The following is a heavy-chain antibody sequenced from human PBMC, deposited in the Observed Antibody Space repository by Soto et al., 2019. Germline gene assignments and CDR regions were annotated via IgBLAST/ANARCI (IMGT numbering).Heavy chain of an antibody. CDR3: TSCDPGTYGMDV. V-gene: IGHV3-73*02. J-gene: IGHJ6*02. CDR2: IRSKANSYAT. CDR1: GFTFSGSA. Sequence: EVQLVESGGGLVQPGGSLKLSCAASGFTFSGSAMHWVRQASGKGLEWVGRIRSKANSYATAYAASVKGRFTISRDDSKNTAYLQMNSLKTEDTAVYYCTSCDPGTYGMDVWGQGITVTVSS. D-gene: IGHD1-1*01.